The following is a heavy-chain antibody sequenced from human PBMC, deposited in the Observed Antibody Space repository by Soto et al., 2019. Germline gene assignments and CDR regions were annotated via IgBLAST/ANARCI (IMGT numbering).Heavy chain of an antibody. J-gene: IGHJ4*02. CDR3: ARVISRYCSGGSCYYFDY. Sequence: TGGSLRLSCAASGFTFSSYWMSWVRQAPGKGPEWVANIKQDGSEKYYVDSVKGRFTISRDNAKNSLYLQMNSLRAEDTAVYYCARVISRYCSGGSCYYFDYWGQGTLVTVS. V-gene: IGHV3-7*03. CDR2: IKQDGSEK. D-gene: IGHD2-15*01. CDR1: GFTFSSYW.